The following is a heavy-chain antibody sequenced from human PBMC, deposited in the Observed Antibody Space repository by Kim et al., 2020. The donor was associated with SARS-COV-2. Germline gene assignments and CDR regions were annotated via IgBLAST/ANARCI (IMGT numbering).Heavy chain of an antibody. CDR2: IYYSGTT. J-gene: IGHJ4*02. CDR3: ARVGSAIAAADY. D-gene: IGHD6-13*01. V-gene: IGHV4-59*01. CDR1: GGSISNYY. Sequence: SETLSLTCTVSGGSISNYYWSWIRQPPGKGLEWIGYIYYSGTTNYNPSLKSRVTISVDTSKNQFSLKLSSVTTADTAVYFCARVGSAIAAADYWGQGTLVTVSS.